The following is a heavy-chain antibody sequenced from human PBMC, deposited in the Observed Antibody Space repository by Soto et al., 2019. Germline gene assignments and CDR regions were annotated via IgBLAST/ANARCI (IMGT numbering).Heavy chain of an antibody. CDR1: GYIFTSYY. V-gene: IGHV1-46*01. CDR3: ARSDSDYYGLDV. J-gene: IGHJ6*02. Sequence: QVQLVQSGAEVKKPGASVKVSCKASGYIFTSYYIHWVRQAPGQGLEWMGIINTSSGNTIYLQRFQGRATMTRDTSTSTVYMELSSLRSGDTAIYYCARSDSDYYGLDVWGQGTTVTVSS. CDR2: INTSSGNT.